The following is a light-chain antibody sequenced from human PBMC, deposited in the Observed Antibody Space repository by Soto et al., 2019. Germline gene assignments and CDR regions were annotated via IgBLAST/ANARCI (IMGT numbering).Light chain of an antibody. CDR2: GAA. V-gene: IGKV1-39*01. CDR3: QQTYTTPEIT. Sequence: EIRMTEYPPSLPASEGDRVTIPCRESQSISIYLNWYQLKPGKDPNLLMYGAAYVKSGVPTRFSGSGSGTDFTLTISSLQPEDFAIYYCQQTYTTPEITFGQGTRLEIK. J-gene: IGKJ5*01. CDR1: QSISIY.